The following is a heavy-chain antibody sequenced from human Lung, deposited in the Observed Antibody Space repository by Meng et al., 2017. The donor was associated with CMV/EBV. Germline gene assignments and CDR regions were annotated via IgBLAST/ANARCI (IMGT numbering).Heavy chain of an antibody. J-gene: IGHJ4*02. CDR3: TRERGYSSSWYFQYYFDC. D-gene: IGHD6-13*01. CDR1: GYTPTNYY. CDR2: INPSDNTT. V-gene: IGHV1-46*01. Sequence: ASVKVSXKASGYTPTNYYIHWVRQAPGQGLEWMGIINPSDNTTIYAQKFQGRVTITRDTSTSTAYMELSSLRSDDTALYYCTRERGYSSSWYFQYYFDCWGQGTLVTVSS.